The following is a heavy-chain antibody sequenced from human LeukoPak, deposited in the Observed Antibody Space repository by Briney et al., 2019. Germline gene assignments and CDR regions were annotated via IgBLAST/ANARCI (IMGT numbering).Heavy chain of an antibody. D-gene: IGHD6-19*01. V-gene: IGHV4-39*01. CDR2: IYYSGST. Sequence: PSQTLSLTCAVSGGSISSSSYYWGWIRQPPGKGLEWIGSIYYSGSTYYNPSLKSRVTISVDTSKNQFSLKLSSVTAADTAVYYCARQGYSSGYPDYWGQGTLVTVSS. J-gene: IGHJ4*02. CDR1: GGSISSSSYY. CDR3: ARQGYSSGYPDY.